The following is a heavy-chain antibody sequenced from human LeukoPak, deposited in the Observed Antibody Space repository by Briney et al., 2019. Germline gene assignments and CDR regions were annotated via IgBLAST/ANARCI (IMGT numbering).Heavy chain of an antibody. J-gene: IGHJ4*02. CDR3: ARDGLITDSSGWYGY. D-gene: IGHD6-19*01. CDR2: ISSSGSTI. V-gene: IGHV3-48*03. CDR1: GFTFSSYE. Sequence: PGGSLRLSCAASGFTFSSYEMNWVRQAPGKGLEWVSYISSSGSTIYYADSVKGRFTISRDNAKNSLYLQMNSLRAEDTAVYYCARDGLITDSSGWYGYWGQGTLVTVSS.